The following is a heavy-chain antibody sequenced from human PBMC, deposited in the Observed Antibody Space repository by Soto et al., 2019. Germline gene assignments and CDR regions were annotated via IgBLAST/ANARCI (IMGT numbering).Heavy chain of an antibody. V-gene: IGHV4-4*02. CDR2: IYHSGST. Sequence: SETLSLTCAVSGGSISSSNWWSWVRQPPGKGLEWIGEIYHSGSTNYNPSLKSRVTISVDKSKNQFSLKLSSVTAADTAVYYCARHLGGLPAGSSGFQHWGQGTLVTVSS. CDR1: GGSISSSNW. D-gene: IGHD3-22*01. J-gene: IGHJ1*01. CDR3: ARHLGGLPAGSSGFQH.